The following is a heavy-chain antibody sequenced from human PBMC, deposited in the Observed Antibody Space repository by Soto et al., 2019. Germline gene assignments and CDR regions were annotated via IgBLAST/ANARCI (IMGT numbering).Heavy chain of an antibody. Sequence: ASVKGSCKASGYTFTSYGISWVRQAPGQGLEWMGWISAYNGNTNYAQKLQGRVTMTTDTSTSTAYMELRSLRSDDTAVYYCARDGTNASLHYYYYYGMDVWGQGTTVTVSS. J-gene: IGHJ6*02. D-gene: IGHD1-1*01. CDR3: ARDGTNASLHYYYYYGMDV. CDR2: ISAYNGNT. V-gene: IGHV1-18*01. CDR1: GYTFTSYG.